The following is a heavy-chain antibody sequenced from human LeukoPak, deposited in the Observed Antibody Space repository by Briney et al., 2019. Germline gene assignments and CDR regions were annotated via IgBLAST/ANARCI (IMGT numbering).Heavy chain of an antibody. CDR1: GGSISSNY. Sequence: SETLSLTCNVSGGSISSNYWSWIRQPPGKGLEWIGYIYYSGGTNYNPSLRSRATISLDTSKSRLSLRLNSVTAADTAVYYCARPAEAGYFYAFDFWGQGTMVTVSS. D-gene: IGHD6-19*01. CDR3: ARPAEAGYFYAFDF. J-gene: IGHJ3*01. V-gene: IGHV4-59*01. CDR2: IYYSGGT.